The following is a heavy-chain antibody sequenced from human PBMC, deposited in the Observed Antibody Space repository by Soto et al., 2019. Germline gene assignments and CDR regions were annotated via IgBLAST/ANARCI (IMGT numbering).Heavy chain of an antibody. J-gene: IGHJ6*03. Sequence: QMQLEQSGPEAKKPGTSVKVSCKASGFTFSNSAIQWVRQTRGQRLEWIGWIVVGSGNTNYARELHGRVTITRDMSTSAAYMELSSLRSEDTAIYYCAARSGYCMTYYYMDVWGEGTTVTVSS. D-gene: IGHD3-3*01. CDR3: AARSGYCMTYYYMDV. CDR1: GFTFSNSA. V-gene: IGHV1-58*02. CDR2: IVVGSGNT.